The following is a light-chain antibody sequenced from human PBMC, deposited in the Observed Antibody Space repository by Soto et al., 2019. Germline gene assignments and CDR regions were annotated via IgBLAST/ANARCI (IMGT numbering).Light chain of an antibody. CDR3: AACDDSLNGPV. Sequence: QSVLTQPPSASGTPGQRVTISCSGSSSNIGSNTVNWYQQLPGTAPKLLIYSNNQRPSGVPDRFSGSKSGTSASLAISGLQSEDEADYHCAACDDSLNGPVFGTGTKLTVL. V-gene: IGLV1-44*01. CDR2: SNN. CDR1: SSNIGSNT. J-gene: IGLJ1*01.